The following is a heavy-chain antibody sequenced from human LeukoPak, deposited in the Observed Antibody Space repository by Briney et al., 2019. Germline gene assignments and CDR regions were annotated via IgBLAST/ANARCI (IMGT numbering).Heavy chain of an antibody. Sequence: VASVKVSCKASGYTFTGYYMHWVRQAPGQGLEWMGRINPNSGGTNYAQKFQGRVTMTRDTSISTAYMELSRLRSDDTAVYYCARLSGSGSYGSNYWGQGTLVTVSS. D-gene: IGHD3-10*01. V-gene: IGHV1-2*06. J-gene: IGHJ4*02. CDR2: INPNSGGT. CDR1: GYTFTGYY. CDR3: ARLSGSGSYGSNY.